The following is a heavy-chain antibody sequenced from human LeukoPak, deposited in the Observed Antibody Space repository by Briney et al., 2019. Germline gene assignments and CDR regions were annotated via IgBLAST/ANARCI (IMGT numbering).Heavy chain of an antibody. CDR3: AKEGYCSSTSCYRDYYYYYMDV. CDR2: ISGSGGST. D-gene: IGHD2-2*02. J-gene: IGHJ6*03. V-gene: IGHV3-23*01. Sequence: PGGSLRLSCAASGFTFSSYSMNWVRQAPGKGLEWVSAISGSGGSTYYADSVKGRFTISRDNSKNTLYLQMNSLRAEDTAVYYCAKEGYCSSTSCYRDYYYYYMDVWGKGTTVTVSS. CDR1: GFTFSSYS.